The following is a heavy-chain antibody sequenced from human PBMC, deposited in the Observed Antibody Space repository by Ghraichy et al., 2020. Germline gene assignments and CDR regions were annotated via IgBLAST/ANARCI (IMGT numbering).Heavy chain of an antibody. J-gene: IGHJ4*02. CDR1: GFTVTNYY. CDR3: ARDVFSSSYTFDY. Sequence: GSLRLSCAVSGFTVTNYYMSWVRQAPGKGLEWVSVIYSGGNTIYADSVKDRFTISRDDSKNTLYLQMNRLTAEDTAVYYCARDVFSSSYTFDYWGQGALVTVSS. CDR2: IYSGGNT. D-gene: IGHD6-6*01. V-gene: IGHV3-66*01.